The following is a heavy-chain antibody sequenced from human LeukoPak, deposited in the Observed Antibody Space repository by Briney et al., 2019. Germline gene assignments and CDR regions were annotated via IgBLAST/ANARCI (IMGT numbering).Heavy chain of an antibody. D-gene: IGHD3-10*01. J-gene: IGHJ3*02. CDR3: ANVGASITMVRGVTGEAFDI. CDR1: GYTFTGYY. V-gene: IGHV1-2*06. CDR2: INPNSGGT. Sequence: ASVKVSFKASGYTFTGYYMHWVRQAPGQGLEWMGRINPNSGGTNYAQKFQGRVTMTRDTSISTAYMELSRLRSDDTAVYYCANVGASITMVRGVTGEAFDIWGQGTMVTVSS.